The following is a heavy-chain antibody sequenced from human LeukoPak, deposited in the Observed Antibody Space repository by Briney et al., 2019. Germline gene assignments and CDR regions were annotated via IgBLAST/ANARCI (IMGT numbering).Heavy chain of an antibody. Sequence: SETLSLTCTVSGGSISSSSYYWGWIRQPPGKGLEWIGSIYYSGSTYYNPSLKSRVTISVDTSKNQFSLKLSSVTAADMAVYYCARAASSGWTFDYWGQGTLVTVSS. CDR1: GGSISSSSYY. V-gene: IGHV4-39*07. D-gene: IGHD6-19*01. J-gene: IGHJ4*02. CDR2: IYYSGST. CDR3: ARAASSGWTFDY.